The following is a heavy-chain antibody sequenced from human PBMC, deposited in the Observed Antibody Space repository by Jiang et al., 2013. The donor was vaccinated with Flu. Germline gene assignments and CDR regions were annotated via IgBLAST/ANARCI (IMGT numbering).Heavy chain of an antibody. CDR2: IYYSGST. Sequence: GLVKPSETLSLTCTVSGGSISSSSYYWGWIRQPPGKGLEWIGSIYYSGSTYYNPSLKSRVTISVDTSKNQFSLKLSSVTAADTAVYYCARVYSSGWYGLDYWGQGTLVTVSS. CDR1: GGSISSSSYY. CDR3: ARVYSSGWYGLDY. D-gene: IGHD6-19*01. V-gene: IGHV4-39*01. J-gene: IGHJ4*02.